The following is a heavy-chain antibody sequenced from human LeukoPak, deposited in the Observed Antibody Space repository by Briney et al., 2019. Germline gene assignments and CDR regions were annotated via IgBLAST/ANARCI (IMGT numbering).Heavy chain of an antibody. Sequence: PGGSLRLSCAASGVTVSGSYMSWVRQAPGKGLEWVSVIYTSGDTYYAASVKGRFTISRDSSKNTLYLQMNALRTEDTAVYYCVRVRYSGSWFPVPNFDCWGQGALVTVSS. CDR2: IYTSGDT. J-gene: IGHJ4*02. V-gene: IGHV3-66*01. D-gene: IGHD1-26*01. CDR1: GVTVSGSY. CDR3: VRVRYSGSWFPVPNFDC.